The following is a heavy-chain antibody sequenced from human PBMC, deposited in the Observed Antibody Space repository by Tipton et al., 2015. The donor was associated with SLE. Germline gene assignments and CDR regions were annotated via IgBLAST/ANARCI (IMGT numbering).Heavy chain of an antibody. Sequence: TLSLTCTVSGGSISSYYWSWIRQPPGKGLEWIGYIYYSGSTNYNPSLKSRLTISLDTSKNQFSLTLNSVTAADTAVYYCARGERSSMPDSWGQGSLVTVSS. CDR2: IYYSGST. D-gene: IGHD6-13*01. CDR1: GGSISSYY. J-gene: IGHJ4*02. CDR3: ARGERSSMPDS. V-gene: IGHV4-59*08.